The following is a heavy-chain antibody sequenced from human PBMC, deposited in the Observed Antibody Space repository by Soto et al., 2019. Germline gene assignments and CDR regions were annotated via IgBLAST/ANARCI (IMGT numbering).Heavy chain of an antibody. Sequence: VSCKASGYTFTSYAMHWVRQAPGQRLEWMGWINAGNGNTKYSQKFQGRVTITRDTSASTAYMELSSLRSEDTAVYYCARDLGIQLWSFDYWGQGTLVTVSS. CDR1: GYTFTSYA. J-gene: IGHJ4*02. V-gene: IGHV1-3*01. CDR2: INAGNGNT. CDR3: ARDLGIQLWSFDY. D-gene: IGHD5-18*01.